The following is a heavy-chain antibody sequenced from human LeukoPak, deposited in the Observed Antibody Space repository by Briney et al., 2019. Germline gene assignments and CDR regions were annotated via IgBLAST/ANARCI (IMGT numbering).Heavy chain of an antibody. Sequence: WASVKVSCKASGYTFTSYGISWVRQAPGQGLEWMGWISAYNGNTNYAQKFQGRVTMTEDTSTDTAYMELSSLRSEDTAVYYCATHIVVVTAPPMGAFDIWGQGTMVTVSS. J-gene: IGHJ3*02. V-gene: IGHV1-18*01. CDR1: GYTFTSYG. D-gene: IGHD2-21*02. CDR2: ISAYNGNT. CDR3: ATHIVVVTAPPMGAFDI.